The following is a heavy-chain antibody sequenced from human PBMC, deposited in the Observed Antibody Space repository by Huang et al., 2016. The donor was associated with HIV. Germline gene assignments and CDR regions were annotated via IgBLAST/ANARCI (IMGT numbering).Heavy chain of an antibody. CDR1: GGSISSRTYY. V-gene: IGHV4-39*01. Sequence: QTRLQESGPGLVKPSETLSLTCTVSGGSISSRTYYWAWIRQPPGKGLEWIGNFYYCGSNYDSPSLSMRITMSLDTSKNRFSLRLTSVTAADAAVYYCARGGSHFAGWDGFPVHPLDLWGRGTMVTVSS. CDR2: FYYCGSN. CDR3: ARGGSHFAGWDGFPVHPLDL. J-gene: IGHJ3*01. D-gene: IGHD3-10*01.